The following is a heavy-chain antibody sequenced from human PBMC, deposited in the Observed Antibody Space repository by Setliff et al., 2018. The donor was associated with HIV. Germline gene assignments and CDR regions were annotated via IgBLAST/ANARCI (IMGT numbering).Heavy chain of an antibody. CDR1: GFTFSSYA. CDR3: AKNTRGIAVAGTGDYYYYYMDV. V-gene: IGHV3-23*01. Sequence: PGGSLRLSCAASGFTFSSYAMSWVRQAPGKGLQWVSSISGSGSTTNYADSVKGRFTISRDNSKSTLYLQMNSLRDGDTALYYCAKNTRGIAVAGTGDYYYYYMDVWGKGTTVTVSS. J-gene: IGHJ6*03. D-gene: IGHD6-19*01. CDR2: ISGSGSTT.